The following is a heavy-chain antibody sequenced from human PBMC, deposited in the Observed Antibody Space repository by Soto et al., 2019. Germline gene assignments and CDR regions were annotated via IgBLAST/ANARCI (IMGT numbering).Heavy chain of an antibody. J-gene: IGHJ2*01. D-gene: IGHD3-22*01. V-gene: IGHV3-11*01. CDR1: GFTFSDYY. CDR3: ARYRWDYYDSSGYRYWYFDL. Sequence: GGSLRLSCAASGFTFSDYYMSWIRQAPGKGLEWVSYISSSGSTIYYADSVKGRFTISRDNAKNSLYLQMNSLRAEDTAVYYCARYRWDYYDSSGYRYWYFDLWGRGTLVTVSS. CDR2: ISSSGSTI.